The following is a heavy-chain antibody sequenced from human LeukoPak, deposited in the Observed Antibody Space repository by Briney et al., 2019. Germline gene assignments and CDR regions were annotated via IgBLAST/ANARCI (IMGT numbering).Heavy chain of an antibody. CDR3: ARRVTGRGTYYFDY. CDR1: IDSISSYY. Sequence: SETLSLTCTVSIDSISSYYWSWIRQPPGKGLEWVGYIFYSGSTNYNPSLKSRVTISVDTSKNQFSLKLNSVTAADTAVYYCARRVTGRGTYYFDYWGQGTLVTVSS. J-gene: IGHJ4*02. CDR2: IFYSGST. V-gene: IGHV4-59*08. D-gene: IGHD3-16*01.